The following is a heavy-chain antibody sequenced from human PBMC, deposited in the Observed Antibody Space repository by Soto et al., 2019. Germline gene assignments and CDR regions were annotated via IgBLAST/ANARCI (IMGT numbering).Heavy chain of an antibody. V-gene: IGHV3-30*18. J-gene: IGHJ4*02. CDR3: AKVFRDSSGYYSGDYFDY. CDR1: GFTFSRYG. D-gene: IGHD3-22*01. CDR2: ISYDGSNK. Sequence: GGSLRLSCAASGFTFSRYGMHWVRQAPGKGLEWVAVISYDGSNKYYADSVKGRFTISRDNSKNTLYLQMNSLRAEDTAVYYCAKVFRDSSGYYSGDYFDYWGQGTLVTVSS.